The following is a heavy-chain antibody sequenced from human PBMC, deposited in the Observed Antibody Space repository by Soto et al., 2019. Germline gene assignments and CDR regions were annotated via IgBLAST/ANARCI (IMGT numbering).Heavy chain of an antibody. J-gene: IGHJ6*02. CDR2: IIPIFGTA. V-gene: IGHV1-69*01. CDR1: GGTFNRYI. CDR3: ALWGFRDGNNSKYNYSGMDV. D-gene: IGHD1-1*01. Sequence: VQLVQSGAEVKKPGSSVKLSCKASGGTFNRYIISWVRQAPGQGLEWMGGIIPIFGTANYAQKFQGRAAIIADESTSAAYMELRSLRSEDTAVYYCALWGFRDGNNSKYNYSGMDVWGQGTTVTVSS.